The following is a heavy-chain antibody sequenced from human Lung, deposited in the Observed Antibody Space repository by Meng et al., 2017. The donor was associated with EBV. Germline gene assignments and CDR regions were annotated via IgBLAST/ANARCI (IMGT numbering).Heavy chain of an antibody. CDR3: ARFYCSSTSCPHVLFDY. CDR1: GFIFTSYA. D-gene: IGHD2-2*01. V-gene: IGHV1-18*01. CDR2: ISAYNGNT. J-gene: IGHJ4*02. Sequence: QAQLVRSGAEVKKPGASVKVSCDAAGFIFTSYAISWGRQAPGQGLQYMGWISAYNGNTNYAQELQGRVTMTTDTSTSTAYMELRSLRLDDTAVYYCARFYCSSTSCPHVLFDYWGQGTLVTVSS.